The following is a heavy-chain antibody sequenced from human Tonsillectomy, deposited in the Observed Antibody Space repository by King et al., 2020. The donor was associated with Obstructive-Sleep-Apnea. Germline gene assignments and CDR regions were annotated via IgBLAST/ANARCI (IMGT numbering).Heavy chain of an antibody. D-gene: IGHD3-10*01. J-gene: IGHJ5*02. V-gene: IGHV4-30-4*01. CDR3: ARGIIWFGELRWFDP. CDR2: IYYSGRT. Sequence: QLQESGPGLVKPSQTLSLTCTVSGGSISSGDYYWSWIRQPPVKGLEWIGYIYYSGRTYYNPSLKRRVTISLDTSKNQFSLKLSSVTAADTAVYYCARGIIWFGELRWFDPWGQGTLVTVSS. CDR1: GGSISSGDYY.